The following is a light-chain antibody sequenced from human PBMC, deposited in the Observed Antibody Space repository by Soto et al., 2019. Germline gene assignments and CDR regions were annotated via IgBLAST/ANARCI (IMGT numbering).Light chain of an antibody. J-gene: IGKJ1*01. Sequence: EIVLTQSPGTLSLSPGERATLSCRASQSVRSSYLAWYQQKLGQAPRLLIYGVSNRATGIPDRFSGSGSGTDFTRTISRLESEDVAVYYCQQYCTSPRTFGQGTKVEIK. V-gene: IGKV3-20*01. CDR2: GVS. CDR3: QQYCTSPRT. CDR1: QSVRSSY.